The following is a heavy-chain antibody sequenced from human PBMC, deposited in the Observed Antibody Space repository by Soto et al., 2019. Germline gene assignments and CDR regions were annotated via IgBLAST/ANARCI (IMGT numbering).Heavy chain of an antibody. CDR3: ARGVNYYDSSGSSWFDP. CDR2: IYHTGTT. D-gene: IGHD3-22*01. CDR1: GGSINSGGYS. Sequence: PSETLSLTCTVSGGSINSGGYSWTWLRQPPGKGLEWIGFIYHTGTTYYNPSLTSRVTISVDRSKNQFSLKLNSVTAADTAVYHCARGVNYYDSSGSSWFDPWGQGALVTVS. V-gene: IGHV4-30-2*01. J-gene: IGHJ5*02.